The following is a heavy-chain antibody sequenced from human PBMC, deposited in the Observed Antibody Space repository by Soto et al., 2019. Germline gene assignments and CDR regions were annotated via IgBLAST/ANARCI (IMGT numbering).Heavy chain of an antibody. CDR2: ISTSGST. V-gene: IGHV4-4*07. J-gene: IGHJ4*02. D-gene: IGHD2-2*01. Sequence: PSATPSHTCTVSGGSLSSYYWSWIRQPAGKGLKWIGRISTSGSTNYNPSLKSRVTMSVDTSKNQFSLRLSSVTAADTAVYYCARGSCRSSSCYVGDYGARGTLVTVS. CDR3: ARGSCRSSSCYVGDY. CDR1: GGSLSSYY.